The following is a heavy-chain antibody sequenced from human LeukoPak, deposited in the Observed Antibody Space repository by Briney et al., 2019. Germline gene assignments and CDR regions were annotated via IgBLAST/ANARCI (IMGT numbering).Heavy chain of an antibody. CDR1: GYSFTSYW. Sequence: GESLKISCKGSGYSFTSYWISWVRQMPGKGLEWMGIIYPGDSDTRYSPSFQGQVTISADKSISTAYLQWSSLKASDTAMYYCARSWDYYDSSGHMDVWGKGTTVTVSS. V-gene: IGHV5-51*01. D-gene: IGHD3-22*01. CDR3: ARSWDYYDSSGHMDV. J-gene: IGHJ6*03. CDR2: IYPGDSDT.